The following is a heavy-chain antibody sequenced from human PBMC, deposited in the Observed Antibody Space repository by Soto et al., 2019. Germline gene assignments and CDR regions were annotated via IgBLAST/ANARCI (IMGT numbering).Heavy chain of an antibody. J-gene: IGHJ3*01. Sequence: QVQLVESGGGVVQPGRSLRLSCAATGFTFINYGLHWVRQAPGKGLEWVALISFDGNHEFYTDSVKGRFTISRDNSKNTLYLQMNSLTAEDTAVYYCAKSGDDDAFELWGQGTMVTVSS. CDR3: AKSGDDDAFEL. CDR2: ISFDGNHE. D-gene: IGHD3-10*01. V-gene: IGHV3-30*18. CDR1: GFTFINYG.